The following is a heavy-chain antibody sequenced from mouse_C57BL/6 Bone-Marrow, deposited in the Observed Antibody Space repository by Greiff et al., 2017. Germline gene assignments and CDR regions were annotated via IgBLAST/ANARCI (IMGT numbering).Heavy chain of an antibody. V-gene: IGHV1-76*01. CDR1: GYTFTDYY. CDR3: ALVVSRYFEF. J-gene: IGHJ1*03. Sequence: QVQLQQSGAELVRPGASVKLSCKASGYTFTDYYINWVKQRPGQGLEWIARIYPGSGNTYYNEKFKGKATLTAEKSSSTAYMQLSSLTSEDSAVYFCALVVSRYFEFWGTGTTVTVSA. CDR2: IYPGSGNT. D-gene: IGHD1-1*01.